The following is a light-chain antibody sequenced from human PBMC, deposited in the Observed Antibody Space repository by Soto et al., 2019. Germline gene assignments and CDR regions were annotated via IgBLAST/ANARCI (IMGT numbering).Light chain of an antibody. CDR3: HQYEEWLTA. CDR1: QSVSSSY. Sequence: EIVLTQSPGTLSLSPGERATLSCRASQSVSSSYLAWYQQKPGQAPRLLIYGASSRATGIPDRFSGSGSGTDFTLTISSLQSEDSAVYYCHQYEEWLTAFGQGTKLEIK. CDR2: GAS. V-gene: IGKV3-20*01. J-gene: IGKJ2*01.